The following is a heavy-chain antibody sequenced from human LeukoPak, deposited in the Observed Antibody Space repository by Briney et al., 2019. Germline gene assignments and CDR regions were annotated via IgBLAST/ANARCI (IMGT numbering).Heavy chain of an antibody. CDR3: ARGGDGSFGYDN. D-gene: IGHD2-2*03. CDR1: GGSISSYC. J-gene: IGHJ4*02. CDR2: IYYSGST. V-gene: IGHV4-59*01. Sequence: PSETLSLTCTVSGGSISSYCWSWIRQPPGKGLEWIGYIYYSGSTNYNPSLKSRVTISVDTSKNQFSLKLSSVTAADTAVYYCARGGDGSFGYDNWGQGTLVTVSS.